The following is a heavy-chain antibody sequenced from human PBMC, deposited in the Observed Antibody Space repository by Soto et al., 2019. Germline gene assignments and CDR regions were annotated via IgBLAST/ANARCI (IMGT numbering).Heavy chain of an antibody. CDR3: AREGLEYCSGGSCYYKWFDP. D-gene: IGHD2-15*01. V-gene: IGHV1-18*01. CDR1: GYTFTSCG. J-gene: IGHJ5*02. Sequence: QVQLVQSGAEVKKPGASVKVSCKASGYTFTSCGISWVRQAPGQGLEWMGWISAYNGNTNYAQKLQGRVTMTTDTSTSTAYMELRSLSSDDTAVYYCAREGLEYCSGGSCYYKWFDPWGQGTLVIVSS. CDR2: ISAYNGNT.